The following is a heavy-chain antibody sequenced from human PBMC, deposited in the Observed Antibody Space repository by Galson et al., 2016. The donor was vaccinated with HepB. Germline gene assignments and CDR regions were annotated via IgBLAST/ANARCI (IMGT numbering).Heavy chain of an antibody. J-gene: IGHJ6*02. CDR2: IYSGGGS. V-gene: IGHV3-53*01. CDR3: ARARDNTREYHSLDV. D-gene: IGHD6-6*01. Sequence: SLRLSCAASGFSVTTTYMNWVRRAPGKGLEWVSIIYSGGGSFYADSAKGRFTVSRDDSHVYLQMNSLRAEDTAIYYCARARDNTREYHSLDVWGQGTTVTVAS. CDR1: GFSVTTTY.